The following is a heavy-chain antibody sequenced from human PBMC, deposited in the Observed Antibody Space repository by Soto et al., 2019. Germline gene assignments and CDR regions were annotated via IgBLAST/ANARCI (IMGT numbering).Heavy chain of an antibody. Sequence: QMQLVQSGAEVKKPGASVRVSCKASGYTFSGYLLHWVRQAPGQGLEWMGWINPNSGGTNYAQKFLGRVTMTRDTSISTAYMEMSRLRSGDTAVYYCARGLPSGGSRAGMDVWGQGTTVTVSS. CDR3: ARGLPSGGSRAGMDV. CDR1: GYTFSGYL. CDR2: INPNSGGT. V-gene: IGHV1-2*02. J-gene: IGHJ6*02. D-gene: IGHD3-10*01.